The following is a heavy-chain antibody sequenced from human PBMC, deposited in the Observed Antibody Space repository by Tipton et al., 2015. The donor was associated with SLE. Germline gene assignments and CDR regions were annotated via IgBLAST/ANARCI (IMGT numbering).Heavy chain of an antibody. CDR3: ARHIGIGLGFCSSTSCHAFDI. V-gene: IGHV4-38-2*01. J-gene: IGHJ3*02. CDR2: INHSGST. CDR1: GYSISSGYY. Sequence: TLSLTCAVSGYSISSGYYWGWIHQPPGKGLELIGEINHSGSTNYNPSLKSRVTISVDTSKNQFSLKLSSVTAADTAVYYCARHIGIGLGFCSSTSCHAFDIWGQGTMVTVSS. D-gene: IGHD2-2*01.